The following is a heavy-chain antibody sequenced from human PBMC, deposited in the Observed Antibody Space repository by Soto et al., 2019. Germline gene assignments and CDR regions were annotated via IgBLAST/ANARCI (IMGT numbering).Heavy chain of an antibody. D-gene: IGHD2-21*01. CDR1: GFSFSSYG. V-gene: IGHV3-30*18. CDR3: AKERGDGIVVHYYGMDV. J-gene: IGHJ6*02. CDR2: ISYGGGDT. Sequence: QVQLVESGGGVVQPGRSLRLSCAASGFSFSSYGMHWVRQAPGKGLEWVSLISYGGGDTHYADSVRGRFTISRDNSKNTLYLQMSSLRAEDTAVYYCAKERGDGIVVHYYGMDVWGQGTTVTVS.